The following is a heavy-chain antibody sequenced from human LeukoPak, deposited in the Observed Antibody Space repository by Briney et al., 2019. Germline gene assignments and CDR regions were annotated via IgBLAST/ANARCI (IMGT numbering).Heavy chain of an antibody. CDR1: GFTLSSYA. CDR2: ISGSGGST. D-gene: IGHD3-10*01. J-gene: IGHJ4*02. V-gene: IGHV3-23*01. Sequence: PGGSLRLSRAASGFTLSSYAMSWVRQAPGKGLEWVSAISGSGGSTYYADSVKGRFTISRDNSKNTLYLQMNSLRAEDTAVYYCARLWFGELSFDYWGQGTLVTVSS. CDR3: ARLWFGELSFDY.